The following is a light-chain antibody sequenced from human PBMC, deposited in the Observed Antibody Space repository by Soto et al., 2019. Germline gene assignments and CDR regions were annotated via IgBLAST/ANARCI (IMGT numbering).Light chain of an antibody. J-gene: IGKJ2*01. CDR2: GAS. CDR3: QRRGEWPRT. Sequence: EIVLTQSPATLSLSLGERATLSCRASQSVSNYLAWYQQKPGQAPRLLIYGASNRATGIPARFTGSGSGTDFTLTISSLEPEDFAVYYCQRRGEWPRTFGQGTKLEIK. CDR1: QSVSNY. V-gene: IGKV3-11*01.